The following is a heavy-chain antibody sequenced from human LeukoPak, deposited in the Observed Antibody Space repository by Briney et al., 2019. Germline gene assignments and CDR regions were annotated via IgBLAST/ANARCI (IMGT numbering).Heavy chain of an antibody. D-gene: IGHD3-10*01. V-gene: IGHV3-23*01. CDR1: GFTFSSYA. J-gene: IGHJ4*02. CDR3: ANPGGVRGVGDY. CDR2: ISGSGGST. Sequence: SGGSLRLSCAASGFTFSSYAMSWVRQAPGKVLEWVSAISGSGGSTYYADSVKGRFTISRDNSKNTLYLQMNSLRAEDTAVYYCANPGGVRGVGDYWGQGTLVTVSS.